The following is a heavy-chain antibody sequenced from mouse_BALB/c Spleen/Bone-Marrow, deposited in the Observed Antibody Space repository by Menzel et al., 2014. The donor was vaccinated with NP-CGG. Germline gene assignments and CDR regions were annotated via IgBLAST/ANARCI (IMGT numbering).Heavy chain of an antibody. J-gene: IGHJ3*01. CDR3: ARYWDAY. D-gene: IGHD4-1*01. CDR2: IDPRTANT. CDR1: DYTFTSYW. V-gene: IGHV1-7*01. Sequence: VMLVESGAELAKPGASVKMSCKVSDYTFTSYWIHWVKQRPGQGLEWIGYIDPRTANTEYSQKFKDKATLTADKSSSTAYMQLSSLTSEDSAVYYCARYWDAYWGQGTLVTVFA.